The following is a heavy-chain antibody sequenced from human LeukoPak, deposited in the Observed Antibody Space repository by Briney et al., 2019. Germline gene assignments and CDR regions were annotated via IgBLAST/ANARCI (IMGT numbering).Heavy chain of an antibody. D-gene: IGHD3-22*01. J-gene: IGHJ4*02. CDR3: ARVREGGVYRYDSSGYYYY. CDR2: IYPGDSDT. CDR1: GYSFTSYW. Sequence: GESLKISCKGSGYSFTSYWIGWVRQMPGKGLEWMGIIYPGDSDTRYSPSLQGQVTISADKSISTAYLQWSSLKASDTAMYYCARVREGGVYRYDSSGYYYYWGQGTLVTVSS. V-gene: IGHV5-51*01.